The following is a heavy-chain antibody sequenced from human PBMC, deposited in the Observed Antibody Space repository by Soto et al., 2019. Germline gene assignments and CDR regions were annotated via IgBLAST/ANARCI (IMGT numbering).Heavy chain of an antibody. CDR2: IYHTGVA. CDR1: GGSLSSDNFF. D-gene: IGHD1-26*01. Sequence: QVQLQESGPGLVKPSQTLSVTCTVSGGSLSSDNFFWSWVRQHPETGLEWVGYIYHTGVAYYNPSLKSRLTISLDTSKNRFSLSLISVTAADTAVYYCAREVISPATSDAFDIWGQGTMVTVSS. J-gene: IGHJ3*02. V-gene: IGHV4-31*03. CDR3: AREVISPATSDAFDI.